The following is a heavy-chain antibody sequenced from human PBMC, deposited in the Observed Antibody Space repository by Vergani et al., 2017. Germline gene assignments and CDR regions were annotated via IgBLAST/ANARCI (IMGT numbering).Heavy chain of an antibody. J-gene: IGHJ6*02. CDR1: DSSIMTNLY. Sequence: QVQLQESGPGLVKPSETPTLTCDVSDSSIMTNLYWGWFGQSPGKGLEWIGCIHHSGDTHYNPSLKSRVSISIVSSSKFSLSLTSVTAADTAIYYCAGHRGSGGFFPSSYFYGMDVWGHGTTVTVSS. CDR3: AGHRGSGGFFPSSYFYGMDV. CDR2: IHHSGDT. V-gene: IGHV4-38-2*01. D-gene: IGHD3-10*01.